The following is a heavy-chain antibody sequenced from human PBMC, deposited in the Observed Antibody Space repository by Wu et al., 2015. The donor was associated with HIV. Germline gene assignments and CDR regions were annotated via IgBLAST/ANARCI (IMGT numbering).Heavy chain of an antibody. D-gene: IGHD2-2*01. CDR1: GYTFTGYY. V-gene: IGHV1-2*02. CDR2: INPNSGGT. J-gene: IGHJ3*02. CDR3: ARYCSSTSCSGGDAFDI. Sequence: VQLVQSEAEVKKTSGPSVKVSCKASGYTFTGYYMHWVRQAPGQGLEWMGWINPNSGGTNYAQKFQGRVTMTRDTSISTAYMELSRLRSDDTAVYYCARYCSSTSCSGGDAFDIWGQGTMITVSS.